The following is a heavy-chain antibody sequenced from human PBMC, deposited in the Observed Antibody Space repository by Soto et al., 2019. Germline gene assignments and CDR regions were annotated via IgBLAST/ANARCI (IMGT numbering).Heavy chain of an antibody. V-gene: IGHV1-18*01. Sequence: QVQLVQSGAEVKKPGASVKVSCKASGYTFTTYGISWVRQAPGQGLEWMGWISAYNGNTNYAQKLQGRVTMTTDTSPSTAYMELRSLRSDDTAVYYCARTARSNYDSGGAKCEFWGQGTLVTVSS. CDR3: ARTARSNYDSGGAKCEF. D-gene: IGHD3-22*01. CDR1: GYTFTTYG. CDR2: ISAYNGNT. J-gene: IGHJ4*02.